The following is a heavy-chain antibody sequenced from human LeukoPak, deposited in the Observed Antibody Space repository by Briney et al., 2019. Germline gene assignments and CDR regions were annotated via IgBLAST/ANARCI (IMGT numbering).Heavy chain of an antibody. CDR1: GFPFSSYW. CDR2: IKQDGGET. J-gene: IGHJ4*02. CDR3: TRDLGYCSSTSCQRRYFDF. V-gene: IGHV3-7*01. D-gene: IGHD2-2*01. Sequence: GGSLRLSCAASGFPFSSYWMAWVRQAPGKGLEWVASIKQDGGETFYVDSVKGRFTISRDNAKNSLYLQMNSLRAEDTAVYYCTRDLGYCSSTSCQRRYFDFWGQGTLVTVSS.